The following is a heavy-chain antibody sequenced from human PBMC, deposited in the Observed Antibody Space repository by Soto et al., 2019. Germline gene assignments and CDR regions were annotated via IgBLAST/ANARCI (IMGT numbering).Heavy chain of an antibody. D-gene: IGHD7-27*01. J-gene: IGHJ6*03. Sequence: PGGSLILSCASSGFTFSSYAISWVRQAPGKGLAWGSAISGSGGSTYYADSVKGRFTISRDNARNSLYLQMNSLRAEDTAVYYCARDLSWGSNWYYYMDVWGKGTTVTVSS. CDR2: ISGSGGST. V-gene: IGHV3-23*01. CDR1: GFTFSSYA. CDR3: ARDLSWGSNWYYYMDV.